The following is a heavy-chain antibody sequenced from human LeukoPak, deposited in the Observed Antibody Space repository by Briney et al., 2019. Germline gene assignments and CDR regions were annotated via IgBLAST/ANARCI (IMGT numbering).Heavy chain of an antibody. J-gene: IGHJ5*02. D-gene: IGHD2-2*01. CDR1: GGSISGDY. CDR3: AREYQLLSSIGWFDP. Sequence: SETLSLTCTVSGGSISGDYWSWIRQPPGKGLEWIGYIYYSGSTHYNPSLKSRVTISVDTSKNQFSLKLSSVTAADTAVYYCAREYQLLSSIGWFDPWGQGTLVTVSS. CDR2: IYYSGST. V-gene: IGHV4-59*12.